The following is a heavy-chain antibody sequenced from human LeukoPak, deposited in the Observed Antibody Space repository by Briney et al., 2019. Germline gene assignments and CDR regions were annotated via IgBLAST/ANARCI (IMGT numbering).Heavy chain of an antibody. CDR3: AKDIYGSGSFYTDDAFDI. CDR1: GFTFSSYA. J-gene: IGHJ3*02. V-gene: IGHV3-23*01. D-gene: IGHD3-10*01. CDR2: ISGSGGST. Sequence: GGSLRLSCAASGFTFSSYAMSWVRQAPGKGLEWVSAISGSGGSTYYADSVKGRFTISRDNSKNTLYLQMNSLRAEDTAVYYCAKDIYGSGSFYTDDAFDIWGQGTMVTVSS.